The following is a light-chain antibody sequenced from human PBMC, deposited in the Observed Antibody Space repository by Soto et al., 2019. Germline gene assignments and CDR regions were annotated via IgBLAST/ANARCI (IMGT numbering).Light chain of an antibody. CDR2: EDN. CDR1: SGSIASNY. V-gene: IGLV6-57*01. Sequence: NFMLAQPHSMSESPGKTVTISCTRSSGSIASNYVQWYQQRPGSSPTTVIYEDNQRPSGVPDRFSGSIDSSSNSASLTISGLKTEDEADYYCQSYDSSLWVFGGGTKLTVL. J-gene: IGLJ3*02. CDR3: QSYDSSLWV.